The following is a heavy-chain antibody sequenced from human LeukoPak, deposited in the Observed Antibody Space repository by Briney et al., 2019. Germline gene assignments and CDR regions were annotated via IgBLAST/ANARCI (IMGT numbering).Heavy chain of an antibody. V-gene: IGHV3-30*14. CDR1: GFTFSSYA. CDR3: ERRRQWAVAGTGDVYYYYGMDV. CDR2: ISYDGSNK. D-gene: IGHD6-19*01. Sequence: GRSLRLSCAASGFTFSSYAMHWVRQAPGKGLEWVAVISYDGSNKYYADSVKGRFTISRDNSKNTLYLQMGSLRAEDMAVYYCERRRQWAVAGTGDVYYYYGMDVWGQGTTVTVSS. J-gene: IGHJ6*02.